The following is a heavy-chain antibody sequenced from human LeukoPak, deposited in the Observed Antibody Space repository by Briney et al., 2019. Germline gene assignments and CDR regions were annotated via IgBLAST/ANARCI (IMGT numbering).Heavy chain of an antibody. Sequence: ASVKVSCKASGYTFTGYYMHWVRQAPGQGLEWMGWINPNSGGTNYAQKFQGRVTMTRDTSISTAYMELSRLRSDDTAVYYCARVLFGGYPGGDFDYWGQGTLVTVSS. D-gene: IGHD3-10*02. V-gene: IGHV1-2*02. CDR3: ARVLFGGYPGGDFDY. J-gene: IGHJ4*02. CDR1: GYTFTGYY. CDR2: INPNSGGT.